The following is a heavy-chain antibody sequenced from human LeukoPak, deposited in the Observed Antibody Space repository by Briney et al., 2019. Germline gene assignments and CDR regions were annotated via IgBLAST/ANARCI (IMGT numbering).Heavy chain of an antibody. D-gene: IGHD6-13*01. CDR1: GFTFDDYA. CDR3: AKDRGSSRILDY. V-gene: IGHV3-9*01. J-gene: IGHJ4*02. Sequence: GRSLRLSCAASGFTFDDYAMHWVRQAPGKGLEWVSGISWNSGSIGYADSVKGRFTISRDNAKNSLYLQMNSLRAEDTALYYCAKDRGSSRILDYWGQGTPVTVSS. CDR2: ISWNSGSI.